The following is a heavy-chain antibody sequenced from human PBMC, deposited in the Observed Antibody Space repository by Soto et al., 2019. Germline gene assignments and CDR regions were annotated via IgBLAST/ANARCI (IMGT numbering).Heavy chain of an antibody. D-gene: IGHD4-17*01. CDR2: IYSGGDT. Sequence: EAHLVGSGGGLVQPGGSLRLSCAASGFAVSAIYLSWVRQAPGKGLEWVSLIYSGGDTDYADSVRGRFTISRDNSKNTLYLQMNSLKAEDTAVYYCATRMTTAPYWGQGALVNVSS. J-gene: IGHJ4*02. V-gene: IGHV3-66*01. CDR1: GFAVSAIY. CDR3: ATRMTTAPY.